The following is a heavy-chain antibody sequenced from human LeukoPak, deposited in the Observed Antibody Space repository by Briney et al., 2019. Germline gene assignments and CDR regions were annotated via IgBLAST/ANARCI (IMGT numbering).Heavy chain of an antibody. CDR2: IKQDGSEK. V-gene: IGHV3-7*01. D-gene: IGHD6-19*01. Sequence: GGSLRLSCAGSGFTISSYWMSWVRQAPGKGLEWVASIKQDGSEKHYVDSVQGRFTISRDNARNSLYLQMNSLRAEDTAVYHCVRIGDNSGWFDYWGLGTLVTVSS. CDR1: GFTISSYW. J-gene: IGHJ4*02. CDR3: VRIGDNSGWFDY.